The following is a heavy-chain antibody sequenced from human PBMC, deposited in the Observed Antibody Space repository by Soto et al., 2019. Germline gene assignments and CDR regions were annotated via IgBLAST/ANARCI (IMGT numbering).Heavy chain of an antibody. V-gene: IGHV4-59*01. Sequence: SETLSLTCTVSGTSISSYYWSWIRQPPGKGLEWIANIHYSGTTSYNPSLASRVTLSVDTSKNQFSLKMTSVTAADRAMYFCARYNSYAIDYWGRGTLVTVSS. D-gene: IGHD2-8*01. CDR2: IHYSGTT. CDR1: GTSISSYY. CDR3: ARYNSYAIDY. J-gene: IGHJ4*02.